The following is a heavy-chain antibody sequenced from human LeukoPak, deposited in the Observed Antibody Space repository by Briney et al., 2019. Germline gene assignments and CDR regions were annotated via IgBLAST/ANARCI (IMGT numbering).Heavy chain of an antibody. CDR2: ISCSGNT. CDR1: GGSFGSSNYY. D-gene: IGHD2-8*01. J-gene: IGHJ3*02. Sequence: PSETLSLTCSVSGGSFGSSNYYWAWIRQPPGKGLEWVGYISCSGNTNHNPSLKSRVTMSVDTSKSQFSLKLSSVAAADTAVYYCACLSSNGRRAFDIWGQGTMVTVSP. CDR3: ACLSSNGRRAFDI. V-gene: IGHV4-61*05.